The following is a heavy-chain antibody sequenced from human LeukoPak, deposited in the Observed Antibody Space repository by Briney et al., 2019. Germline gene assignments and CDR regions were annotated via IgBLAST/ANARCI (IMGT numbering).Heavy chain of an antibody. CDR3: ARSPYYDILTGYYRNWFDP. J-gene: IGHJ5*02. Sequence: SETLSLTCTVSSGSISTSNYYWGWVRQPPGKALEWIGNIFYSGSTYYSPSLKSRVTISLDTSRNQFSLKLSSVTAADTAVYYCARSPYYDILTGYYRNWFDPWGQGTLVTVSS. V-gene: IGHV4-39*07. CDR2: IFYSGST. CDR1: SGSISTSNYY. D-gene: IGHD3-9*01.